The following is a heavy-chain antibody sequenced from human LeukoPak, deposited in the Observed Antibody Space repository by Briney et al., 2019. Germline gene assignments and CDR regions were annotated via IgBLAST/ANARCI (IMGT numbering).Heavy chain of an antibody. CDR3: ATYYYDSSGSEGLDY. CDR1: GYTLTELS. V-gene: IGHV1-24*01. CDR2: FDPEDGET. D-gene: IGHD3-22*01. J-gene: IGHJ4*02. Sequence: GASVKVSCKFSGYTLTELSMHWVRQAPGKGLEWMGGFDPEDGETIYAQKFQGRVTMTEDTSTDTAYMELSSLRSEDTAVYYCATYYYDSSGSEGLDYWGQGTLVTVSS.